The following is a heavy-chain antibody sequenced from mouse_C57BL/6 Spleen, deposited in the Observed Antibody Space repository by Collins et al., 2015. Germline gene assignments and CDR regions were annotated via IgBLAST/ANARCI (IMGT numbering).Heavy chain of an antibody. CDR1: GYTFTSYW. D-gene: IGHD2-2*01. V-gene: IGHV1-5*01. J-gene: IGHJ4*01. CDR3: TRSGVWLRRDYYAMDY. Sequence: EVQLQQSGTVLARPGASVKMSCKASGYTFTSYWMHWVKQRPGQGLEWIGAIYPGNSDTSYNQKFKGKAKLTAVTSTSTAYMELSSLTNEDSAVYYCTRSGVWLRRDYYAMDYWGQGTSVTVSS. CDR2: IYPGNSDT.